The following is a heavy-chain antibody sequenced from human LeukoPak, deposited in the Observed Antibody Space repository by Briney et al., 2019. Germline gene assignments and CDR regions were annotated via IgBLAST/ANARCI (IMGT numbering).Heavy chain of an antibody. J-gene: IGHJ5*02. CDR1: GFTFSSYW. CDR3: ARDRLYYYDSSGYYWFDP. V-gene: IGHV3-7*01. D-gene: IGHD3-22*01. CDR2: IKQDGSEK. Sequence: GGSLRLSCAASGFTFSSYWMSWVRQAPGKGLEWVANIKQDGSEKYYVDSVKGRFTISRDNAKNSLYLQMSSLRAEDTAVYYCARDRLYYYDSSGYYWFDPWGQGTLVTVSS.